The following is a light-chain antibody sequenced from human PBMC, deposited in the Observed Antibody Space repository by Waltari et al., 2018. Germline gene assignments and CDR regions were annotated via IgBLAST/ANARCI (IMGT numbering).Light chain of an antibody. J-gene: IGKJ2*01. CDR2: AAS. CDR1: QGISSW. CDR3: QQDNSFPYT. V-gene: IGKV1-12*01. Sequence: DIQMPQSPSSVSASVGDSVTTTCPASQGISSWLAWHQQKPGKAPKLLIYAASNLESGVPSRFSGSGSGTDFTLTISSMQPEDFATYYCQQDNSFPYTFGQGTKLEIK.